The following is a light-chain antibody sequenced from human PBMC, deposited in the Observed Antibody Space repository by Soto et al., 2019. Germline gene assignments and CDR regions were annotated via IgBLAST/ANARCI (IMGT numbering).Light chain of an antibody. Sequence: VMTQSPVTLSVSPGERATLSCRASQSVSSNYLSWYQQKPGQAPRLLIYGASSRATGIPDRFSGSGSGSDFTLTISSLEPEDFAVYYCQQRSNWPPWTFGQGTKVDIK. CDR3: QQRSNWPPWT. J-gene: IGKJ1*01. V-gene: IGKV3D-20*02. CDR1: QSVSSNY. CDR2: GAS.